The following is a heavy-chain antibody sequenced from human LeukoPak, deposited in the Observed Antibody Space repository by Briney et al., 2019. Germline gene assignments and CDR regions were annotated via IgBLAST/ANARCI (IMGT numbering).Heavy chain of an antibody. V-gene: IGHV3-33*06. CDR3: AKDDPLVSGRCLDY. Sequence: GGSLRLSCAASGFTFSSYGMYWVRQAPGKGLEWEAVIWYDGIKEYYADSVKGRFTISRDNSKNTLYLQMNSLRAEDTAVYYCAKDDPLVSGRCLDYWGQGTLVTVSS. D-gene: IGHD1-26*01. CDR2: IWYDGIKE. J-gene: IGHJ4*02. CDR1: GFTFSSYG.